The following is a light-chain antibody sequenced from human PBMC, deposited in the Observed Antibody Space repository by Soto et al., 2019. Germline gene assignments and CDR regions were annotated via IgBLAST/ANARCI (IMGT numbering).Light chain of an antibody. J-gene: IGKJ1*01. CDR3: QQSYSSSWT. V-gene: IGKV1-39*01. Sequence: DIQMTQSPSSLSASIGDRVTITCRASQSINNYLNWYQQKPGKAPNLLIYGTSSLQSGVPSRFSGSGSGTDFTLTISSLQREDFATYYCQQSYSSSWTFGQGTKVDIK. CDR2: GTS. CDR1: QSINNY.